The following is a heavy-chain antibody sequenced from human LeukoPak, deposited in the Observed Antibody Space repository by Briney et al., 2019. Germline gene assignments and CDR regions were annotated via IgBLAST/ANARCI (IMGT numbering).Heavy chain of an antibody. D-gene: IGHD3-22*01. CDR2: IYHSGST. CDR3: AAKDFSSGYFHF. J-gene: IGHJ4*02. CDR1: SDSISSSNW. V-gene: IGHV4-4*02. Sequence: SETLSLTCAVSSDSISSSNWWSWVRQPPGKGLEWIGEIYHSGSTNYNPSLKSRVTISVDRSNNQFSLKLNSVTAADTAIYLCAAKDFSSGYFHFWGQGTLVTVSS.